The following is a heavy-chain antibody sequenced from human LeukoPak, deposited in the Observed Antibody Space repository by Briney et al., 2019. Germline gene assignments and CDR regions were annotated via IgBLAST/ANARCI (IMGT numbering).Heavy chain of an antibody. J-gene: IGHJ6*03. D-gene: IGHD2-2*01. CDR3: AVCSSTSCYLGDMDV. CDR2: INHSGST. V-gene: IGHV4-4*02. CDR1: GGSISSSNW. Sequence: PSETLSLTCAVSGGSISSSNWWSWVRQPPGKGLEWIGEINHSGSTNYNPSLKCRVTISVDTSKNQFSLKLSSVTAADTAVYYCAVCSSTSCYLGDMDVWGKGTTVTVSS.